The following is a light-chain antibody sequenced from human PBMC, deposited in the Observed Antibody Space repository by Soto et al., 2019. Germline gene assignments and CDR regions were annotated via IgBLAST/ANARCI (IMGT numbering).Light chain of an antibody. CDR1: QSVSSN. V-gene: IGKV3D-15*01. Sequence: EIVMTQSPATLSVSPGERATLSCRASQSVSSNLAWYQQNPGQAHRLLIYGASTRATGIPARFSGSGSGTEFTLTISSLHSEDFAVYYCQQYNNWPPLPFGGGTKVEIK. CDR2: GAS. J-gene: IGKJ4*01. CDR3: QQYNNWPPLP.